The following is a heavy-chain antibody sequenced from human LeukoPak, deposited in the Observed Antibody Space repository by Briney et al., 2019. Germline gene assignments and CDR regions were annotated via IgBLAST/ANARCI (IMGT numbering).Heavy chain of an antibody. V-gene: IGHV1-8*01. J-gene: IGHJ4*02. CDR1: GYTFTSYD. Sequence: GASVKVSCKASGYTFTSYDINWVRPATGQGLEWMGWMNPNSGNTGYAQKFQGRVTMTRNTSISTAYMELSSLRSEDTAVYYCASPSVSSSPYYFDYWGQGTLVTVSS. CDR3: ASPSVSSSPYYFDY. CDR2: MNPNSGNT. D-gene: IGHD6-13*01.